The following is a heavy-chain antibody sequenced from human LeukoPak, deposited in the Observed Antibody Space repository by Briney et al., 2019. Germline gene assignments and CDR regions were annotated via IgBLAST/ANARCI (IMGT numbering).Heavy chain of an antibody. Sequence: GASVKVSCKASGGIFSSYAISWVRQAPGQGLEWMGGIIPIFGTANYAQKFQGRVTITTDESTSTAYMELSSLRSEDTAVYYCARYDFWSGYYWFDPWGQGTLVTVSS. CDR1: GGIFSSYA. CDR2: IIPIFGTA. CDR3: ARYDFWSGYYWFDP. V-gene: IGHV1-69*05. J-gene: IGHJ5*02. D-gene: IGHD3-3*01.